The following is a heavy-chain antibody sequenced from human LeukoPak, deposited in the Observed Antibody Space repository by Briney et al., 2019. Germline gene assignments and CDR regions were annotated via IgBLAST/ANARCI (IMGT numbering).Heavy chain of an antibody. CDR2: INLNSGGT. Sequence: ASVKVSCRASGYTFIGYYMHWVRQAPGQGLEWMGWINLNSGGTNYAQKFQGRVTMTRDTSISTAYMELSRLRSDDTAVYYCASRGWAGEYYFDYWGQGTLVTVSS. D-gene: IGHD3-10*01. J-gene: IGHJ4*02. CDR3: ASRGWAGEYYFDY. V-gene: IGHV1-2*02. CDR1: GYTFIGYY.